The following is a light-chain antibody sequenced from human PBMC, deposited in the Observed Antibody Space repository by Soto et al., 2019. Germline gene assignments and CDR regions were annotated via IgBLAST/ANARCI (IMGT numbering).Light chain of an antibody. CDR1: QSVSSSY. V-gene: IGKV3-20*01. J-gene: IGKJ1*01. CDR3: QQYHSSPLT. Sequence: EIVLTQSPGTLSLSPGERATLSCRASQSVSSSYLAWYQQKPGQAPRLLIYGASSRATGIPDRFSGSESGTDFTLTISRLEPEDFAVYYCQQYHSSPLTFGQGTKVDIK. CDR2: GAS.